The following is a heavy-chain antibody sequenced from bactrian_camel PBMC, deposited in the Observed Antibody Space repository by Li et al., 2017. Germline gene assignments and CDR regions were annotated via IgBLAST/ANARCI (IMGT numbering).Heavy chain of an antibody. CDR1: GFTFSTYD. Sequence: VQLVESGGGLVQPGGSLRLSCAASGFTFSTYDMSWVRQAPGKGLEWVSGIDIGGDSTYYADSLKGRFTISRDNAKNTLYLQMNSLKPDDTDMYYCAADRPYIRGDTCNYWGQGTQVTVS. J-gene: IGHJ4*01. CDR3: AADRPYIRGDTCNY. CDR2: IDIGGDST. V-gene: IGHV3S40*01. D-gene: IGHD2*01.